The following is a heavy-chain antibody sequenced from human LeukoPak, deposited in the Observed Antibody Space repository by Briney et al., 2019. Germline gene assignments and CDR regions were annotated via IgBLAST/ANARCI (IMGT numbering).Heavy chain of an antibody. CDR1: GFTFGSYG. V-gene: IGHV3-30*18. Sequence: GGSLRLSCAASGFTFGSYGMHWVRQAPGKGLEWVAVISYDGSNKYYADSVKGRFTISRDNSKNTLYLQMNSLRAEDTAVYYCAKSGSYGSGHYWGQGTLVTVSS. CDR3: AKSGSYGSGHY. D-gene: IGHD3-10*01. CDR2: ISYDGSNK. J-gene: IGHJ4*02.